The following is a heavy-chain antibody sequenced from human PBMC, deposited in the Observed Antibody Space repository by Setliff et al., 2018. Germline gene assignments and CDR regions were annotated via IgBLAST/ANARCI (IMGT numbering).Heavy chain of an antibody. CDR1: GGSISSYY. CDR3: ARDLGHGGDSDY. V-gene: IGHV4-59*01. J-gene: IGHJ4*02. D-gene: IGHD2-21*02. CDR2: IYYSGST. Sequence: NPSETLSLTCTVSGGSISSYYWSWIRQPPGKGLEWIGYIYYSGSTNYNPSLKSRVTISVDTSKNQFSLKLSPVTAADTAGYYCARDLGHGGDSDYWGQGILVTVSS.